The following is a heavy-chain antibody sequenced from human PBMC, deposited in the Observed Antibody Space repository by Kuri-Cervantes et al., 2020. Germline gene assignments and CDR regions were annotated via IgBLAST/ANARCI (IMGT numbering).Heavy chain of an antibody. Sequence: WIRQPPGKGLEWVSGISRDSGATVYADSVKGRFTISRDNAKNSLYLQMNNLRTEDTALYYCTKKRCTGGSRPFDYWGQGTLVTVSS. V-gene: IGHV3-9*01. CDR2: ISRDSGAT. D-gene: IGHD2-8*02. J-gene: IGHJ4*02. CDR3: TKKRCTGGSRPFDY.